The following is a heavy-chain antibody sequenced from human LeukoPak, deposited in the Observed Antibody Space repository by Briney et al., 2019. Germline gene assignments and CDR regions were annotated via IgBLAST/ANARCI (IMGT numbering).Heavy chain of an antibody. CDR2: ISYDGSNK. Sequence: GGSLRLSCAASGFTFSTYAMHWVRQAPGKGLEWVAVISYDGSNKYSADSVKGRFTISRDNSKNTLYLQMNSLRAEDTAVYYCARDSGSSEYYFDYWGQGTLVTVSS. D-gene: IGHD1-26*01. CDR1: GFTFSTYA. V-gene: IGHV3-30*14. J-gene: IGHJ4*02. CDR3: ARDSGSSEYYFDY.